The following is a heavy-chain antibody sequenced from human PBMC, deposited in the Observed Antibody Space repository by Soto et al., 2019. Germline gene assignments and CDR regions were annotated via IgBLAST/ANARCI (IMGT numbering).Heavy chain of an antibody. CDR1: GFTFSSYA. D-gene: IGHD3-22*01. J-gene: IGHJ4*02. CDR2: ISYDGSNK. CDR3: ASQNYYDSSGYFYY. Sequence: QVQLVESGGGVVQPGRSLRLSCAASGFTFSSYAMHWVRQAPGKGLEGVAVISYDGSNKYYADSVKGRFTISRDNSKNTLYLQMNSLRAEDTAVYYCASQNYYDSSGYFYYWGQGTLVTVSS. V-gene: IGHV3-30-3*01.